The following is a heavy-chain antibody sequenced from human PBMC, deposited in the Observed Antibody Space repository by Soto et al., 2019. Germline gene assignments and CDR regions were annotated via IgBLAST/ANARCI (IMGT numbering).Heavy chain of an antibody. Sequence: QVQLVQSGAEVKKPGASVKVSCKASGYTFTNYDINWVRQATGQGLEWMGWMNPNTGNRGYAQKFQGRVTMTRNTSISTAYMELTNLISEDTAVYYCARGGYSGSYVVDYWGQGTLVTVSS. J-gene: IGHJ4*02. CDR2: MNPNTGNR. V-gene: IGHV1-8*01. CDR3: ARGGYSGSYVVDY. CDR1: GYTFTNYD. D-gene: IGHD1-26*01.